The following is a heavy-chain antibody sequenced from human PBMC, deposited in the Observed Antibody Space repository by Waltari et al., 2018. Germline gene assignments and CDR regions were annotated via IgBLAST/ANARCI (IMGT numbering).Heavy chain of an antibody. CDR1: GFTFSSYW. D-gene: IGHD5-12*01. CDR2: IKQDGSEK. Sequence: EVQLVESGGGLVQPGGSLRLSCAASGFTFSSYWMSWVRQAPGKGLEGGANIKQDGSEKYYVDSVKGRFTISRDNAKNSLYLQMNSLRAEDTAVYYCARGLSGYDLGGDVWGQGTTVTVSS. J-gene: IGHJ6*02. V-gene: IGHV3-7*01. CDR3: ARGLSGYDLGGDV.